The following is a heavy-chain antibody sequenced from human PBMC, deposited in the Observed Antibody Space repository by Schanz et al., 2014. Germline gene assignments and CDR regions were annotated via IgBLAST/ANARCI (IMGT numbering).Heavy chain of an antibody. J-gene: IGHJ4*02. V-gene: IGHV3-23*04. CDR2: ISGSGVIT. CDR1: GFTFSSYA. D-gene: IGHD3-16*01. Sequence: EVQLVESGGGLVQPGGSLRLSCAASGFTFSSYAMSWVRQAPGKGLEWVSAISGSGVITYYEDSVKGRFTISRDNSKNTLYLQMNSLRAEDTAVYYCAKHRHYADNNGYPGIDYWGQGTLVTVS. CDR3: AKHRHYADNNGYPGIDY.